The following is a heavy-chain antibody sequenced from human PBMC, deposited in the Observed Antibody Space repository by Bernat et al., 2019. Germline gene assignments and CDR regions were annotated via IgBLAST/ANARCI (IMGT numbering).Heavy chain of an antibody. D-gene: IGHD2-8*02. V-gene: IGHV4-39*01. CDR3: ARLRYCTGGMCSTRGGYFGY. J-gene: IGHJ4*02. CDR1: GGSISSSNYY. Sequence: QLQLQESGPGLVKPSETLSLTCTVSGGSISSSNYYWGWIRQPPGEGLEWIGNIYYSGSTYYNPSLKSRVTISVETSKNQFSLELNSVTAADTAVYYCARLRYCTGGMCSTRGGYFGYWGQGTLVTVSS. CDR2: IYYSGST.